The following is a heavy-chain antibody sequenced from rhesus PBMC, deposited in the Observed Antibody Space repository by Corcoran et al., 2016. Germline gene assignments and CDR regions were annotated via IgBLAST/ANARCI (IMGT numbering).Heavy chain of an antibody. D-gene: IGHD1-26*01. CDR2: IYVSSVST. Sequence: QVQLQESGQGVVKPSETLSLTCAVSGCSISGGYDWSWFRQPPGKGLEWIGYIYVSSVSTHYNPSPTHLVTISKATSTTQFPLKLSSVTAADTAVYYCARDRDNWNYGPDVWGPGVLVTVSS. CDR3: ARDRDNWNYGPDV. CDR1: GCSISGGYD. V-gene: IGHV4-76*01. J-gene: IGHJ5-1*01.